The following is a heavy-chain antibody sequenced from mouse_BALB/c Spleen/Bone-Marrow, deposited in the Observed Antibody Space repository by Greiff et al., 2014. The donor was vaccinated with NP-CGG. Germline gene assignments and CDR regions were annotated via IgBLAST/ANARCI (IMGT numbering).Heavy chain of an antibody. CDR2: ISSGGSST. J-gene: IGHJ2*01. Sequence: EVMLVESGGDLVKPGGSLKLSCVASGFTFGSYGMSWVRQTPDKRLEWVATISSGGSSTYYPASVKGRFTISRDNAKSTLYLQMSSLNSEDAAMYYCTRRPLQANSYFDCWGQGTTLTVSS. CDR3: TRRPLQANSYFDC. CDR1: GFTFGSYG. V-gene: IGHV5-6*02. D-gene: IGHD3-2*02.